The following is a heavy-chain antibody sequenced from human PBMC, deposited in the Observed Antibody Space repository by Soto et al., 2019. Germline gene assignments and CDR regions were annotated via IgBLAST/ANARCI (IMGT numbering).Heavy chain of an antibody. D-gene: IGHD1-26*01. J-gene: IGHJ6*02. Sequence: GGSLRLSCAASGFTFSSYAMHWVRQAPGKGLEWVAVIWYDGSNKYQADSVKGRFNISRDNSKNTLFLQMNSLRAEDTAVYYCARDIVRATIPDYGMDVWGQGTTVTVSS. CDR3: ARDIVRATIPDYGMDV. CDR2: IWYDGSNK. V-gene: IGHV3-33*01. CDR1: GFTFSSYA.